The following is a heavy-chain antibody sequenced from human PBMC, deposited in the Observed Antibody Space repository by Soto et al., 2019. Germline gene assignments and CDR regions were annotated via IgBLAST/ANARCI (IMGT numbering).Heavy chain of an antibody. CDR1: GFTFSSYA. CDR2: ISGSGGST. CDR3: AKNSIYVWGSYRYTYIDY. Sequence: GSLRLSCAASGFTFSSYAMSWVRQAPGKGLEWVSAISGSGGSTYYADSVKGRFTISRDNSKNTLYLQMNSLRAEDTAVYYCAKNSIYVWGSYRYTYIDYWGQGTLVTVSS. J-gene: IGHJ4*02. D-gene: IGHD3-16*02. V-gene: IGHV3-23*01.